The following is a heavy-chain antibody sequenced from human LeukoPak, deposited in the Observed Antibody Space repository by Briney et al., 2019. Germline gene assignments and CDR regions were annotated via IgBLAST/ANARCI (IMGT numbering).Heavy chain of an antibody. CDR3: ARVGNYDFWSGYYTGIEWFDP. Sequence: SQTLSLTYAISGDSVSSNSAAWNWIRQSPPRGLEWLGRTYYRSKWYNDYAVSVKSRITINPDTSKNQFSLQLNPVTPEDTAVYYCARVGNYDFWSGYYTGIEWFDPWGQGTLVTVSS. D-gene: IGHD3-3*01. CDR1: GDSVSSNSAA. J-gene: IGHJ5*02. CDR2: TYYRSKWYN. V-gene: IGHV6-1*01.